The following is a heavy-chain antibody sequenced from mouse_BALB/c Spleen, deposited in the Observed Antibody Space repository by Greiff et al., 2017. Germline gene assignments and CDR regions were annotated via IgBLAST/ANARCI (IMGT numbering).Heavy chain of an antibody. J-gene: IGHJ4*01. V-gene: IGHV1-7*01. CDR3: ARGMITTRGYAMDY. Sequence: QVQLKQSGAELAKPGASVKMSCKASGYTFTSYWMHWVKQRPGQGLEWIGYINPSTGYTEYNQKFKDKATLTADKSSSTAYMQLSSLTSEDSAVYYCARGMITTRGYAMDYWGQGTSVTVSS. D-gene: IGHD2-4*01. CDR1: GYTFTSYW. CDR2: INPSTGYT.